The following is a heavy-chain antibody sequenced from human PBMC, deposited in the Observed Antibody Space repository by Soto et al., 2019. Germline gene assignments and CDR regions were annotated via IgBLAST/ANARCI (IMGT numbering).Heavy chain of an antibody. CDR3: AKVRRDIVVVVAAGFDP. CDR1: GFTFSSYG. Sequence: GGPLRLCWASSGFTFSSYGMSWVRPAPGKGLEWVSAISGSGGSTYYADSVKGRFTISRDNSKNTLYLQMNSLRAEDTAVYYCAKVRRDIVVVVAAGFDPWGQGTMVTVAS. CDR2: ISGSGGST. J-gene: IGHJ5*02. V-gene: IGHV3-23*01. D-gene: IGHD2-15*01.